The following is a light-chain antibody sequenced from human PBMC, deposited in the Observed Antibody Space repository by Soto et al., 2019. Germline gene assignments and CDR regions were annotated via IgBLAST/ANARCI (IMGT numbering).Light chain of an antibody. V-gene: IGKV3-20*01. CDR2: GAS. CDR1: QSVNSNY. Sequence: EIVLTQSPDTLSLSPGESATLSCRASQSVNSNYLAWYQQKPGHAPRLLIYGASSRATDIPDRFSGSGSGTDFTLTISRLEPEDFAVFYCQQYDNSITFGKGTRLEIE. CDR3: QQYDNSIT. J-gene: IGKJ5*01.